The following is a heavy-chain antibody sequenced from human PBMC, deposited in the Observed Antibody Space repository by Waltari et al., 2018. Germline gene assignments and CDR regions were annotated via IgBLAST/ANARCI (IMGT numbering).Heavy chain of an antibody. J-gene: IGHJ6*02. V-gene: IGHV3-23*01. CDR1: GFTLTSYT. CDR2: MSGSGLI. CDR3: AKDEGNRIAPTFGMDA. Sequence: EFQLLEAGGGLAQPGGYLRLSCAASGFTLTSYTVNWVRQAPGKGLECVSLMSGSGLIEYGDSVKGRFTISRDNAKNTLYLEMNRLRVEDTAVYFCAKDEGNRIAPTFGMDAWGHGTTVLVS. D-gene: IGHD3-16*01.